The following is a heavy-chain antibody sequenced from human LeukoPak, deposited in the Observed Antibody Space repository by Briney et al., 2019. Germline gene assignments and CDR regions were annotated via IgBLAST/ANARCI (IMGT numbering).Heavy chain of an antibody. Sequence: GGSLRLSCAASGFTFSSYSMNWVRQAPGKGLEWVSSISSSSYIYYADSVKGRFTISRDNAKNSLYLQMNSLRAEDTAVYYRARVSGIAVAGNWFDPWGQGTLVTVSS. J-gene: IGHJ5*02. CDR1: GFTFSSYS. CDR3: ARVSGIAVAGNWFDP. V-gene: IGHV3-21*01. CDR2: ISSSSYI. D-gene: IGHD6-19*01.